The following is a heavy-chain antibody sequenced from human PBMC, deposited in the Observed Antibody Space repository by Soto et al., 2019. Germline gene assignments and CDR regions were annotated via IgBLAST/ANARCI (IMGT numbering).Heavy chain of an antibody. D-gene: IGHD1-7*01. CDR1: GFTFSSYA. Sequence: PGGSLRLSCAASGFTFSSYAMHWVRQAPGKGLEYVSAISSNGGSTYYANSVKGRFTISRDNSKNTLYLQMGSLRAEDMAVYYCARDISFGNYESYAFDIRGQGTIVTVSS. CDR2: ISSNGGST. CDR3: ARDISFGNYESYAFDI. J-gene: IGHJ3*02. V-gene: IGHV3-64*01.